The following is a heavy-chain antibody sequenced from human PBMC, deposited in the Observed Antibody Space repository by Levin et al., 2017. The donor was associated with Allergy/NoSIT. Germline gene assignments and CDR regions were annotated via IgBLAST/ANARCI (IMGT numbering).Heavy chain of an antibody. CDR1: GYTFTDHY. CDR3: ARNDYGDYVKNFDS. D-gene: IGHD4-17*01. V-gene: IGHV1-2*02. CDR2: VNCNSGDT. J-gene: IGHJ4*02. Sequence: ASVKVSCEAAGYTFTDHYIHWVRQAPGQGLEWMGWVNCNSGDTHYAQKFQERDTMTRDRSITTAYIEVRSLRLDDTALYFCARNDYGDYVKNFDSWGQGTLVTVSS.